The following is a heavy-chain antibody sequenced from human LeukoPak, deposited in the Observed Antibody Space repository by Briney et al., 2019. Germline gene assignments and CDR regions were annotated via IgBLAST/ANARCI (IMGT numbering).Heavy chain of an antibody. CDR3: AKRGGFDY. J-gene: IGHJ4*02. Sequence: PGRSLRLSCAASGFTFSSYGMHWVRQAPGKGLEWVAVISYDGSNKYYADSVKGRFTISRDDSKNTLYLQMNSLRAEDTAVYYCAKRGGFDYWGQGTLVTVSS. CDR1: GFTFSSYG. CDR2: ISYDGSNK. V-gene: IGHV3-30*18.